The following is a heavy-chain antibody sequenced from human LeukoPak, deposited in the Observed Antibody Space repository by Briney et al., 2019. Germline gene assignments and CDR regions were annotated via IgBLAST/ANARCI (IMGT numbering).Heavy chain of an antibody. CDR1: GFTFSSYG. D-gene: IGHD3-10*01. Sequence: GGSLRLSCAASGFTFSSYGMSWVRQAPGKGLEWVSAISGSGGSTYYADSVKGRFTISRDNSKNTLYLQINSLRAEDTAVYYCAKPSMVRGVIFWFDPWGQGTLVTVSS. J-gene: IGHJ5*02. CDR2: ISGSGGST. V-gene: IGHV3-23*01. CDR3: AKPSMVRGVIFWFDP.